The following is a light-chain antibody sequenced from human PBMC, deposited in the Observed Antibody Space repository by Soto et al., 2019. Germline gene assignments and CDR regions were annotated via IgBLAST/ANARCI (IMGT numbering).Light chain of an antibody. CDR2: KAS. J-gene: IGKJ1*01. CDR1: QTIXSW. V-gene: IGKV1-5*03. CDR3: QHYKSYSEA. Sequence: IQLTQSASTLSGSVGDRVTITCLARQTIXSWLGWYQQKPGKAPKLLXDKASTLKRGGPSRFSGSGSGTEFPLTISSLQPEYFATYYCQHYKSYSEAFGQGTKVDIK.